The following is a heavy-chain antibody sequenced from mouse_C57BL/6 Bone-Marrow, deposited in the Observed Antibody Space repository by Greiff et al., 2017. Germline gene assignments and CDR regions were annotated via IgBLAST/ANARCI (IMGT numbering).Heavy chain of an antibody. CDR1: GYTFTSYW. J-gene: IGHJ4*01. D-gene: IGHD1-1*01. Sequence: QVQLQQSGAELVKPGASVKMSCKASGYTFTSYWITWVKQRPGQGLEWIGDIYPGSGSTNYNEKFKSKATLTVDTSSSTAYMQLSSLTSEDSAVYYGARRIITTVRGYYAMDYWGQGTSVTVSS. CDR2: IYPGSGST. CDR3: ARRIITTVRGYYAMDY. V-gene: IGHV1-55*01.